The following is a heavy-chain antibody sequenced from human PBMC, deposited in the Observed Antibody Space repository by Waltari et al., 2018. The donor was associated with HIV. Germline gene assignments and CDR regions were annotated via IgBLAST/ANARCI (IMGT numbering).Heavy chain of an antibody. CDR3: ARQAGLRGYSYGGWTDY. J-gene: IGHJ4*02. CDR1: GYSLTSYW. V-gene: IGHV5-51*01. Sequence: EVQLVQSGAEVKKPGESLKISCKGSGYSLTSYWIGWVRQMPGKGLEWMGISYPGYSDTRYSPSFQGQVTISADKSISTAYLQWSSLKASDTAMYYCARQAGLRGYSYGGWTDYWGQGTLVTVSS. CDR2: SYPGYSDT. D-gene: IGHD5-18*01.